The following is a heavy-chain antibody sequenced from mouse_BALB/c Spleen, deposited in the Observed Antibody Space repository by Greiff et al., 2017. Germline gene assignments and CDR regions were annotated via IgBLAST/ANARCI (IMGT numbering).Heavy chain of an antibody. CDR1: GYTFTDYY. J-gene: IGHJ1*01. D-gene: IGHD2-1*01. CDR2: INPNNGDT. CDR3: ENRETYGISWYFDV. V-gene: IGHV1-26*01. Sequence: VQLQQSGPELVKPGASVKMSCKASGYTFTDYYMKLVKQSHGKSLEWIGDINPNNGDTFYNQKFKGKATLTVDKSSSTASMQLNSLTSEDSAVYYCENRETYGISWYFDVCGEGTTVTVSS.